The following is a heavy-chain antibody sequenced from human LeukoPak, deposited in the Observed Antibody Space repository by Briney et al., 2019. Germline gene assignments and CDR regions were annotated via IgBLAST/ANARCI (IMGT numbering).Heavy chain of an antibody. CDR3: ARNDAKMVTVDY. J-gene: IGHJ4*02. V-gene: IGHV4-39*02. CDR1: GVSITSSSYY. Sequence: SETLSLTCTVSGVSITSSSYYWGWIRQPPGKGPEWIGSIHYGANTYRNPSLKSRVTISMDTSKNHFSLSLSSVTAADTAVYYCARNDAKMVTVDYWGQGTLVTVSS. CDR2: IHYGANT. D-gene: IGHD2-21*02.